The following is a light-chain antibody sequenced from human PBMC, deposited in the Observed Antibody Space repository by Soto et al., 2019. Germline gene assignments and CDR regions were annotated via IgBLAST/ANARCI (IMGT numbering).Light chain of an antibody. CDR2: GNS. CDR3: QSYDSSLYVV. J-gene: IGLJ2*01. Sequence: QSVLTQPPSVSGAPGQRVTLSCTGSSSNIGAGYDLHWYQQLPGTAPKLLIYGNSNRPSGVPDRFSGSKSGTSASLAITGLQAEDEADYYCQSYDSSLYVVFGGGTKVTVL. V-gene: IGLV1-40*01. CDR1: SSNIGAGYD.